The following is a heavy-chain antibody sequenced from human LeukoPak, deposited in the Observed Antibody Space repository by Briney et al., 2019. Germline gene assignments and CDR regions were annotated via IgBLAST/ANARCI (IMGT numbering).Heavy chain of an antibody. Sequence: SETLSLTCTVSGGSISSGSYCWGWLRQPAGKGVEWIGRIYSSGTTNYNPSLKSRVTISVDTSRNQFSLKLSSVTAADTAVYYCARSVYYREGWFDPWGQGTLVTVSS. D-gene: IGHD3-10*01. V-gene: IGHV4-61*02. J-gene: IGHJ5*02. CDR1: GGSISSGSYC. CDR2: IYSSGTT. CDR3: ARSVYYREGWFDP.